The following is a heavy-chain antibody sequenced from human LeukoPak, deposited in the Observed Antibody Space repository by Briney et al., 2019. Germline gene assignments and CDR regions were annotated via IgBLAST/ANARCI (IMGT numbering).Heavy chain of an antibody. D-gene: IGHD3-22*01. Sequence: ASVKVSCKASGYTFIYYSMHWVRQAPGQAPEWMGWISGGTGSPKYSQRFQGRVTITRDTSARTAYMALSSLRPTDTAVYFCARGRYYSDSSYYYFDSWGQGTLVTVSS. V-gene: IGHV1-3*01. J-gene: IGHJ4*02. CDR2: ISGGTGSP. CDR1: GYTFIYYS. CDR3: ARGRYYSDSSYYYFDS.